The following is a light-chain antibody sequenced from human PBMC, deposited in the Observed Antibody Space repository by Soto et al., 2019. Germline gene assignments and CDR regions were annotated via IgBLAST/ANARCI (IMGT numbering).Light chain of an antibody. J-gene: IGKJ1*01. CDR1: QSVSGW. CDR3: QQYNSYPWT. Sequence: DIRITQSPSTLSASVGDTVTVTCRASQSVSGWLAWYQQKQGKAPKLLIYDASSLESGVPSRLSGSGSGTEFTLTTSSLQTDDFATYYCQQYNSYPWTFGHGTKVDI. CDR2: DAS. V-gene: IGKV1-5*01.